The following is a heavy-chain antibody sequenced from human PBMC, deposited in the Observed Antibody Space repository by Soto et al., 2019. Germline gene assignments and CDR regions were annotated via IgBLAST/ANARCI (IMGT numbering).Heavy chain of an antibody. CDR1: GASVSSATYY. CDR3: ARARDNNITYYSALDV. Sequence: QVQLHESGPGLVKPSETLSLSCTVSGASVSSATYYWNWIRQPPGKPLEWIGYVYYSGRTNYNPPLKSRVSISLDTYKDQFSLKLSSVTAADTAVYYCARARDNNITYYSALDVWGPETTVTVAS. J-gene: IGHJ6*02. V-gene: IGHV4-61*01. CDR2: VYYSGRT. D-gene: IGHD3-10*01.